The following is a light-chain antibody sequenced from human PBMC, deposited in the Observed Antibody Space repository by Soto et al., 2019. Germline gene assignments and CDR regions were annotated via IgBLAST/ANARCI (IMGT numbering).Light chain of an antibody. V-gene: IGKV1-5*01. CDR1: QSISSW. Sequence: DIQMTQSPSTLSASVGDRVTITCRASQSISSWLAWFQQKPGKAPKLLIYDASNLESGVPSRFSGSGSGTEFTLTISSLQPDDFATYYCQQYNSYRTVGQGTKVDSK. J-gene: IGKJ1*01. CDR3: QQYNSYRT. CDR2: DAS.